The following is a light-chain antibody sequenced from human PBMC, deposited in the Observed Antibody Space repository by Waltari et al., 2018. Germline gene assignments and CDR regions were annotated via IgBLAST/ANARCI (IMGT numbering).Light chain of an antibody. CDR2: EVS. Sequence: QSALTQPASVSCSPGQSIPISCSGTDSDVGAYAFVSWYQQHPGNAPHLIIYEVSNRPSGISNRFSASKSGNTASLTISGLQAEDEADYYCSSYTTSSAPGVFGTGTRVTVL. CDR3: SSYTTSSAPGV. CDR1: DSDVGAYAF. V-gene: IGLV2-14*01. J-gene: IGLJ1*01.